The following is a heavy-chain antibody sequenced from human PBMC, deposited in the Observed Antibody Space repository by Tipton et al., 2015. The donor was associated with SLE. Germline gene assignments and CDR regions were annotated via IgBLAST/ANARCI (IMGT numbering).Heavy chain of an antibody. V-gene: IGHV4-38-2*02. J-gene: IGHJ6*03. Sequence: GLVKPSETLSLTCTVSDYSISSGYYWGWIRQPPGKGLEWIGSIFHSGSTFYNPSLQSRVTISVDTSKNQFSLKLNSVTAADTAVYYCARGSSGYYSYYYYMDVWGKGTTVTVSS. D-gene: IGHD3-3*01. CDR2: IFHSGST. CDR1: DYSISSGYY. CDR3: ARGSSGYYSYYYYMDV.